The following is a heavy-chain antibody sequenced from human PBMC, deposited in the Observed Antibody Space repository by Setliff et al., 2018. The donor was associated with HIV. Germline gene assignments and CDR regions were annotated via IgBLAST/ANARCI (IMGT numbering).Heavy chain of an antibody. CDR3: SRQKSITMIVVVIMDWFDP. Sequence: SETLSLTCTVSGGSLSTSSFYWGWIRQPPGKGLQWIGIIYFSGSTYYNTSLKSRDTISVDTSKTQFSLKLSSVTAADTAVYYCSRQKSITMIVVVIMDWFDPWGQGTLVTVSS. CDR1: GGSLSTSSFY. J-gene: IGHJ5*02. V-gene: IGHV4-39*01. D-gene: IGHD3-22*01. CDR2: IYFSGST.